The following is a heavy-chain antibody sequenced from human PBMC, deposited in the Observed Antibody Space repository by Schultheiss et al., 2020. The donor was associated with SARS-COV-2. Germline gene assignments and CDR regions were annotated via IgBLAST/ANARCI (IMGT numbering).Heavy chain of an antibody. D-gene: IGHD4-23*01. Sequence: GGSLRLSCAASGFTFSSYSMNWVRQAPGKGLEYVSAISSNGGSTYYADSVKGRFTISRDNSKNTLYLQMSSLRAEDTAVYYCARDRRLTGYGGKRYYYYYGMDVWGQGTTVTVSS. CDR2: ISSNGGST. CDR1: GFTFSSYS. J-gene: IGHJ6*02. V-gene: IGHV3-64D*06. CDR3: ARDRRLTGYGGKRYYYYYGMDV.